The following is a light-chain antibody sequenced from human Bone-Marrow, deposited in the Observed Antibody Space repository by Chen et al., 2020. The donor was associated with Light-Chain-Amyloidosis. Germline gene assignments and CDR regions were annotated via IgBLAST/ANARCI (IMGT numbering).Light chain of an antibody. V-gene: IGLV1-47*01. J-gene: IGLJ1*01. Sequence: QPXXASGTPGQMVXXXCSGXRSXXXINFXXWYXXFPGXXPNXLXHRXXQRPXXVPXXXSAXXSGTSAFLAISGLXSEDEAXYYCAAWXXXLSGYVFGIGTKVIVL. CDR1: RSXXXINF. CDR2: RXX. CDR3: AAWXXXLSGYV.